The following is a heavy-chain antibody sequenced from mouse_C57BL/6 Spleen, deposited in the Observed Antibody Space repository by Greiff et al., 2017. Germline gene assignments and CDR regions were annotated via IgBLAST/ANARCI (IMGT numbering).Heavy chain of an antibody. CDR1: GFTFTDYY. J-gene: IGHJ2*01. CDR2: IRNKANGYTT. V-gene: IGHV7-3*01. D-gene: IGHD1-1*01. CDR3: ARSPFTTVVYFDY. Sequence: EVQRVESGGGLVQPGGSLSLSCAASGFTFTDYYMSWVRQPPGKALEWLGFIRNKANGYTTEYSASVKGRFTISRDNSQSILYLQMNALRAEDSATYYCARSPFTTVVYFDYWGQGTTLTVSS.